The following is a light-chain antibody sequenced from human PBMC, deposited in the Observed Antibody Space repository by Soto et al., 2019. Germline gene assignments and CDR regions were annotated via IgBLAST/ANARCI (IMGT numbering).Light chain of an antibody. CDR1: SSNIGSNY. CDR3: SSYTSSSPVV. CDR2: RNN. Sequence: QSVLTQPPSASGTPGQRVTISCSGSSSNIGSNYVYWYQQLPGTAPKLLIYRNNQRPSGVPDRFSGSKSGTSASLAVSGLRSEDEADYYCSSYTSSSPVVFGGGTKVTVL. V-gene: IGLV1-47*01. J-gene: IGLJ2*01.